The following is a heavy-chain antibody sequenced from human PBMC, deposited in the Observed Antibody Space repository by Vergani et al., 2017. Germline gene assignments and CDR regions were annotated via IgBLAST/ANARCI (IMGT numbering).Heavy chain of an antibody. CDR2: ISSSGSTI. D-gene: IGHD7-27*01. CDR1: GFTFSSYE. V-gene: IGHV3-48*03. CDR3: ARDRGGTGDPDWYFDL. Sequence: EVQLVESGGGLVQPGGSLRLSCAASGFTFSSYEMNWVRQAPGKGLEWVSYISSSGSTIYYADSVKGRFTISRDNAKNTLYLQMGSLRAEDMAVYYCARDRGGTGDPDWYFDLWGRGTLVTVSS. J-gene: IGHJ2*01.